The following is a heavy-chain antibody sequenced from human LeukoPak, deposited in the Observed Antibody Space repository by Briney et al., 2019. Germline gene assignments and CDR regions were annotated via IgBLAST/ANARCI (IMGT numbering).Heavy chain of an antibody. D-gene: IGHD1-26*01. CDR1: GFTFSSYG. Sequence: GGSLRLSCAASGFTFSSYGMSWVRQAPGKGLEWVSAISGSGGSTYYADSVKGRFTISRDNSKNTLYLQMNSLRAEDTAVYYCAKASRGSGSYYESFDYWGQGTLVTVSS. CDR3: AKASRGSGSYYESFDY. J-gene: IGHJ4*02. CDR2: ISGSGGST. V-gene: IGHV3-23*01.